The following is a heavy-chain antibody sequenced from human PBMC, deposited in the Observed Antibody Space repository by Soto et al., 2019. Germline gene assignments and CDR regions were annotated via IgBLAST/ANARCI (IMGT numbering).Heavy chain of an antibody. CDR2: ISGGGGST. D-gene: IGHD4-17*01. Sequence: EVQLLESGGGLVQPGGSLRLSCAASGFTFSSYAMTWVRQAPGKGLEWVSGISGGGGSTYYADSVKGRFTISRDNSKNTLFLQMNSLRAEDTAVYYCAKDLTTVDYHYGMDVWGQGNTVTVSS. CDR3: AKDLTTVDYHYGMDV. J-gene: IGHJ6*02. V-gene: IGHV3-23*01. CDR1: GFTFSSYA.